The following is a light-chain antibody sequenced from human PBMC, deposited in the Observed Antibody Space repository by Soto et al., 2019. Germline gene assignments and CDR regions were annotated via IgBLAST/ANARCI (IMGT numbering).Light chain of an antibody. CDR3: GADHGSGNNFVSL. V-gene: IGLV9-49*01. CDR1: SGYSNYK. J-gene: IGLJ2*01. Sequence: QPVLTQPPSASASLGASVTLTCTLSSGYSNYKVDWYQQRPGKGPRFVMRVGTGGIVGSTGDGIPDRFSVLGSGLNRYLTIKNIQEEDESDYHCGADHGSGNNFVSLFGGGTKLTVL. CDR2: VGTGGIVG.